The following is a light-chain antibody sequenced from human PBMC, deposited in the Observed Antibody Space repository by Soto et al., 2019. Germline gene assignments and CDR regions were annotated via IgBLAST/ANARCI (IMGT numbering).Light chain of an antibody. CDR3: QQYNNWQLT. Sequence: DILMTQSPPALSVSPGEGATLSCRASHRVNTYLAWYQQRPGQAPRLLIYDASTRATGIPARFRGSGSGKELTLTISSLQSEDFAVYYFQQYNNWQLTFGGGTKVDIX. CDR2: DAS. CDR1: HRVNTY. V-gene: IGKV3-15*01. J-gene: IGKJ4*01.